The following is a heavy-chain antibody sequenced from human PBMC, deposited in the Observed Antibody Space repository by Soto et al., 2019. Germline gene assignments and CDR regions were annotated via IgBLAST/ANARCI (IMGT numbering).Heavy chain of an antibody. CDR3: ATGGYSGYTYHHDYYGMDV. CDR2: IIPIFGTP. J-gene: IGHJ6*02. D-gene: IGHD5-12*01. V-gene: IGHV1-69*13. Sequence: SVKVSCKASGGTFSSYAISWVRQAPGQGLEWMGGIIPIFGTPNYAQKFQGRVTITADESTSTAYMELSSLKSEDTAVYYCATGGYSGYTYHHDYYGMDVWGQGTTVTVSS. CDR1: GGTFSSYA.